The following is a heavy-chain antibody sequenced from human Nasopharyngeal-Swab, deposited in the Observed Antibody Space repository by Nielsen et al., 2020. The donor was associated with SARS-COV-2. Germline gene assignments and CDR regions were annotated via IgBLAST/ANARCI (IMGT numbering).Heavy chain of an antibody. CDR3: AKFLTVTPVVTFSYGMDV. J-gene: IGHJ6*02. V-gene: IGHV3-30*18. CDR2: MSHDGSNE. Sequence: SLRLSCAASGFRFSSYGMNWVRQAAGKGLEWVAVMSHDGSNEDYADSVKGRFTVSRDNSKNLFYLQMNSLRVEDTAVYFCAKFLTVTPVVTFSYGMDVWGQGTTVTVSS. CDR1: GFRFSSYG. D-gene: IGHD4-23*01.